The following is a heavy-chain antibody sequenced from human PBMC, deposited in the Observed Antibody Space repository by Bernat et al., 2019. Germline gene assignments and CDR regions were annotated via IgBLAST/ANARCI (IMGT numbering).Heavy chain of an antibody. CDR2: IYSGGST. CDR3: ARGLGGYDILTGYYLRPYYFYY. V-gene: IGHV3-53*02. J-gene: IGHJ4*02. CDR1: GFTVSSNY. D-gene: IGHD3-9*01. Sequence: EVQLVETGGGLIQPGGSLRLSCAASGFTVSSNYMSWVRQAPGKGLEWVSVIYSGGSTYYADSVKGRFTISRDNSKNTLYLQMNSLRAEDTAVYYCARGLGGYDILTGYYLRPYYFYYWGQGTLVTVSS.